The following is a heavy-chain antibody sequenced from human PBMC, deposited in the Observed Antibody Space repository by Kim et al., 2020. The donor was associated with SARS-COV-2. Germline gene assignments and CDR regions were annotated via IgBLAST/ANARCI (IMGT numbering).Heavy chain of an antibody. J-gene: IGHJ6*02. Sequence: GGSLRLSCAASGFTFSSHAMHWVRQAPGKGLEWVAVISYDGSNKYYADSVKGRFTISRDNSKNTLYLQMNSLRAEDTAVYYCAREKVVYYYGSGSPYSPTHYCCGMDVWGQGTTVTVSS. D-gene: IGHD3-10*01. CDR1: GFTFSSHA. CDR3: AREKVVYYYGSGSPYSPTHYCCGMDV. CDR2: ISYDGSNK. V-gene: IGHV3-30-3*01.